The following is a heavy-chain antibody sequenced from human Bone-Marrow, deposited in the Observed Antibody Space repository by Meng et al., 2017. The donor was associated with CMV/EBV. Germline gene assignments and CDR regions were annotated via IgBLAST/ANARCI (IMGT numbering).Heavy chain of an antibody. Sequence: ASGKVSCKASGYTFTSYGISWVRQAPGQGLEWMGWISAYNGNTNYAQKLQGRVTMTTDTSTRTAYMELRSLRSDDTAVYYCARWEALGYCSSTSCQPIWGQGTMVTVSS. V-gene: IGHV1-18*01. J-gene: IGHJ3*02. CDR1: GYTFTSYG. CDR3: ARWEALGYCSSTSCQPI. CDR2: ISAYNGNT. D-gene: IGHD2-2*01.